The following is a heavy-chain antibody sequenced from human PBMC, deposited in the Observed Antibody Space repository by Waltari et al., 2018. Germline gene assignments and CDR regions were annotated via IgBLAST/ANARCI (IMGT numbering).Heavy chain of an antibody. CDR1: GGSFRGYY. CDR3: ARGGTMVRGVMGTDY. J-gene: IGHJ4*02. V-gene: IGHV4-34*01. D-gene: IGHD3-10*01. Sequence: QVQLQPWGAGLLKPSETLSLTCAVYGGSFRGYYWSWIRQPPGTGLEWIGEINHSGSTNDNPSLKSRVTISVDTSKNQFSLKLSSVTAADTAVYYCARGGTMVRGVMGTDYWGQGTLVTVSS. CDR2: INHSGST.